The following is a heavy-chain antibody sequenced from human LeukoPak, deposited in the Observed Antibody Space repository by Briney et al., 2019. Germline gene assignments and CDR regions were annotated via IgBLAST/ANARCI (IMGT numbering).Heavy chain of an antibody. V-gene: IGHV4-59*08. J-gene: IGHJ4*02. CDR3: ARARYYYDSSGYSPSDY. D-gene: IGHD3-22*01. CDR2: IYYSGST. Sequence: SETLSLTCTVSGGSISSYYWSWIRQPPGKGLEWIGYIYYSGSTNYNPSLKSRVTISVDTSKNQFSLKLSSVTAADTAVYYCARARYYYDSSGYSPSDYWGQGTLVTVSS. CDR1: GGSISSYY.